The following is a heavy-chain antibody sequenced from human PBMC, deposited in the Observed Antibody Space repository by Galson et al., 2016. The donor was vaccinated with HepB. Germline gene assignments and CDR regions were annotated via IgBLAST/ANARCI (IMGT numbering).Heavy chain of an antibody. J-gene: IGHJ2*01. V-gene: IGHV5-51*03. CDR1: GYSFTSYW. Sequence: QSGAEVKKPGESLKISCKDSGYSFTSYWIAWVRQMPGTGLEWMGFIYSGDSDSRYSPSFQGQVTMSVDRSISTAYLQWSSLKASDTAMYYCARVRGYGDWSFELWGRGTLVTVS. CDR3: ARVRGYGDWSFEL. CDR2: IYSGDSDS. D-gene: IGHD4/OR15-4a*01.